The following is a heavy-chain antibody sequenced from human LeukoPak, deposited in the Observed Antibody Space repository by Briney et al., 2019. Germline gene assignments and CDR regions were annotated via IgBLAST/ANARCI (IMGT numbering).Heavy chain of an antibody. CDR3: ARDDPVVTPGYYYMDV. Sequence: ASVKVSCKASGYTFTSYAMNWVRQAPGQGLEWMGWINTNTGNPTYAQGFTGRFVFSLDTSVSTAYLQISSLKAEDTAVYYCARDDPVVTPGYYYMDVWGKGTTVTVSS. CDR1: GYTFTSYA. CDR2: INTNTGNP. D-gene: IGHD4-23*01. V-gene: IGHV7-4-1*02. J-gene: IGHJ6*03.